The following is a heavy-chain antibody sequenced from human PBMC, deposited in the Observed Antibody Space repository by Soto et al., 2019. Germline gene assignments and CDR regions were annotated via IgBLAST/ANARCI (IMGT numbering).Heavy chain of an antibody. CDR3: ARKLELRGSYYYYYDMDV. CDR1: GYAFTDYY. Sequence: ASVKVSCKASGYAFTDYYMHWVRQAPGQGLEWMGWINPNSGGTNYAQKFQGRVTMTRDTSISTAYMELSRLRSDDTAVYYCARKLELRGSYYYYYDMDVWGQGTTVTVSS. J-gene: IGHJ6*02. D-gene: IGHD1-7*01. CDR2: INPNSGGT. V-gene: IGHV1-2*02.